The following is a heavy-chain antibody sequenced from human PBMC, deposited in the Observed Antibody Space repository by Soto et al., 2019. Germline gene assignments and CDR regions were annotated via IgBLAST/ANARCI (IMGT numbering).Heavy chain of an antibody. CDR1: GFTFSSYD. D-gene: IGHD1-7*01. J-gene: IGHJ4*02. CDR2: ISSSSNYI. Sequence: PGGSLRLSCAASGFTFSSYDMNWVRQAPGKGLEWVSSISSSSNYIYYADSVKGRFTISRDNAKKSLYLQMNSLRAEDTAVYYCARNPGTTPPYYFDCWGQGTLVTVSS. V-gene: IGHV3-21*01. CDR3: ARNPGTTPPYYFDC.